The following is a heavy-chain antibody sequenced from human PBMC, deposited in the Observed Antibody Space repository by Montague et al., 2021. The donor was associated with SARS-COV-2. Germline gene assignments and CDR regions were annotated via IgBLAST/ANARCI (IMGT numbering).Heavy chain of an antibody. J-gene: IGHJ5*02. V-gene: IGHV4-34*01. CDR2: INHSGTT. Sequence: SETLSLTCAVDGGPFSGYYWSWIRQSPGKGLEWIGEINHSGTTNXXPSLKGRVIISADTSKNQFSLKTSSVTAADTAVYYCARGGRGSRYHLLSGTWFDPWGQGTLVTVSS. CDR3: ARGGRGSRYHLLSGTWFDP. CDR1: GGPFSGYY. D-gene: IGHD2-2*01.